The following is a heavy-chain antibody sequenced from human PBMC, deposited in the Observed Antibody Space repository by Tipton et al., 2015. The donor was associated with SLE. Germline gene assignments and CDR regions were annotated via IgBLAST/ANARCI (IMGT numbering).Heavy chain of an antibody. D-gene: IGHD2-15*01. CDR2: IHYNRDT. V-gene: IGHV4-59*11. CDR1: GDSISGRY. CDR3: ARGSVVADDF. J-gene: IGHJ4*02. Sequence: TLSLTCSVSGDSISGRYWSWIRQTPGKGLEWIGYIHYNRDTNYHPSLKSRVTISVDTSKNQLSLKLTSVTAADTAVYYCARGSVVADDFWGQGTLVTVSS.